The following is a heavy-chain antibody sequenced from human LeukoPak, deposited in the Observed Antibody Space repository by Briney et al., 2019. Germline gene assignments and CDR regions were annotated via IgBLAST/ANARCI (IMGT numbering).Heavy chain of an antibody. CDR2: IKQDGSEK. V-gene: IGHV3-7*01. J-gene: IGHJ3*02. D-gene: IGHD2-21*01. CDR3: ARDYSFDFVVESDAFDI. CDR1: GFTFSSYW. Sequence: PGGSLGLSCAASGFTFSSYWMSWVRQAPGKGLEWVANIKQDGSEKYYVDSVKGRFTISRDNAKNSLYLQMNSLRAEDTAVYYCARDYSFDFVVESDAFDIWGQGTMVTVSS.